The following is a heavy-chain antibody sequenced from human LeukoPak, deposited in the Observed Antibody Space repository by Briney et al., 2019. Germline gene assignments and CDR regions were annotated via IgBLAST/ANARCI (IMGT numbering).Heavy chain of an antibody. J-gene: IGHJ4*02. V-gene: IGHV3-21*06. CDR1: GFTFSSYS. D-gene: IGHD6-19*01. CDR2: ISGSSSYI. CDR3: ARDFPPSHYSSGWYWSRTGRRRDYYFDY. Sequence: GGSLRLSCAASGFTFSSYSMNWVRQAPGKGLEWVSSISGSSSYIYYADSVKGRFTISRDNAKNSLYLQMNSLRAEDTAVYYCARDFPPSHYSSGWYWSRTGRRRDYYFDYWGQGTLVTVSS.